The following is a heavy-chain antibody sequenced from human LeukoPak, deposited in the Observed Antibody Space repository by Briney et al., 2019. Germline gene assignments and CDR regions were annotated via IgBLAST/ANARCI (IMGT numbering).Heavy chain of an antibody. CDR3: AIDANEWYYFDY. J-gene: IGHJ4*02. CDR2: IWSDGSNK. D-gene: IGHD3-3*01. Sequence: GGSLSLSCAASGFIFSIYGMHWVRQAPGKGLEWVAVIWSDGSNKYYAGSVKGRVTVSRDNSKNTLYLEINSLRAEDTAVYYCAIDANEWYYFDYWGQGTLVTVSS. CDR1: GFIFSIYG. V-gene: IGHV3-33*01.